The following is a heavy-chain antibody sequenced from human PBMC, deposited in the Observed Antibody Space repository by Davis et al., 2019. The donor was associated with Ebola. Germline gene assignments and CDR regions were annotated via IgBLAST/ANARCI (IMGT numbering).Heavy chain of an antibody. V-gene: IGHV3-48*03. CDR1: GFTFSSYE. CDR2: ISTSGSTI. J-gene: IGHJ4*02. Sequence: GESLKISCAASGFTFSSYEMNWVRQAPGKGLEWLAYISTSGSTIHYADSVKGRFTISRDNSKNTLYLQMNSLRAEDTAVYYCAKDHWATFDYWGQGTLVTVSS. D-gene: IGHD5-12*01. CDR3: AKDHWATFDY.